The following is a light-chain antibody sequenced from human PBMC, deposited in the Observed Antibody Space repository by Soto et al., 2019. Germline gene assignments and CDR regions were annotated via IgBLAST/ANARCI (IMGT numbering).Light chain of an antibody. CDR1: QSVSSY. CDR2: DAS. CDR3: QQRTNWPPVT. V-gene: IGKV3-11*01. J-gene: IGKJ4*01. Sequence: EMVLTQSPATLSLSPGERATLSCRASQSVSSYLAWYQQKPGQAPRLLIYDASNRATGIPARFSGSGSGTAFTLTISSLEPEDFAIYYCQQRTNWPPVTFGGGTKVEIK.